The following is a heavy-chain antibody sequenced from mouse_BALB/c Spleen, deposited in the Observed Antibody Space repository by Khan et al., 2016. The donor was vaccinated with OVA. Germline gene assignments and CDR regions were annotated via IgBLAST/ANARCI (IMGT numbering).Heavy chain of an antibody. J-gene: IGHJ3*01. CDR3: ANHGSSSAWLTY. CDR2: INPSTGYT. CDR1: GYTFTSYW. V-gene: IGHV1-7*01. Sequence: QVQLKESGAELAKPGASVKMSCKASGYTFTSYWMHWVKQRPGQGLEWIGYINPSTGYTEYNQRFKDKATLTADQSSSTAYMQLRSLTSEESAVYYCANHGSSSAWLTYWGQGTLVTVSA. D-gene: IGHD1-1*01.